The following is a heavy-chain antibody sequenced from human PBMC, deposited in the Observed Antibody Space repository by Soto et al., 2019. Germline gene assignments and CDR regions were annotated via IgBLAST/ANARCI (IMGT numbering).Heavy chain of an antibody. CDR2: ISYDGSNK. CDR1: GFTFSSYG. Sequence: QVQLVESGGGVVQPGRSLRLSCAASGFTFSSYGMHWVRQAPGKGLEWVAVISYDGSNKYYADSVKGRFTISRDNSKNTLYLQMNSQRAEDTVVYYCAKERGHNEDYYATPSGSYYYYGMDVWGQGTTVTVSS. V-gene: IGHV3-30*18. CDR3: AKERGHNEDYYATPSGSYYYYGMDV. D-gene: IGHD3-10*01. J-gene: IGHJ6*02.